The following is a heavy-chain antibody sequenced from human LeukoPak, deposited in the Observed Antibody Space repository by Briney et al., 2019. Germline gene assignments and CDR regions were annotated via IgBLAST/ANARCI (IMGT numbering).Heavy chain of an antibody. Sequence: SETLSLTCTVSGYSISSSSYYWGWIRQPPGKGLEWIGSIYYSGSTYYNPSLKSRVTISVDTSKNQFSLKLSSVTAADTAVYYCARGGWELQGDAAFDIWGQGTMVTVSS. CDR3: ARGGWELQGDAAFDI. CDR2: IYYSGST. D-gene: IGHD1-26*01. CDR1: GYSISSSSYY. J-gene: IGHJ3*02. V-gene: IGHV4-39*07.